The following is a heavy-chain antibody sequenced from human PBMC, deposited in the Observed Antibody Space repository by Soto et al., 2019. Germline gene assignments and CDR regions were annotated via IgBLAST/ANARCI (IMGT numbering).Heavy chain of an antibody. CDR2: INTNTGNP. CDR1: GYTFTSYA. D-gene: IGHD4-17*01. CDR3: GRDLTVSYFDY. Sequence: QVQLVQSGSELKKPGASVKVSCKASGYTFTSYAMNWVRQAPGQGLEWMGWINTNTGNPTYAQGFTGRFVFSLDTSVSTAYLQICTLKVEDTAVYSCGRDLTVSYFDYWGKETLVTVSS. V-gene: IGHV7-4-1*01. J-gene: IGHJ4*02.